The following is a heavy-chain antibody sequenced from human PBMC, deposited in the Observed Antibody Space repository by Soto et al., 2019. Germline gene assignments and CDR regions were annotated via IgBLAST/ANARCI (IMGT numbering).Heavy chain of an antibody. V-gene: IGHV3-74*01. CDR2: IDHDGPT. CDR1: GFTFSNYW. CDR3: VRDSHGDY. J-gene: IGHJ4*02. Sequence: EVQLVESGGGLVQPGGSLRLSCAGSGFTFSNYWMHWVHQAPGKGLEWVSRIDHDGPTDYADSVRGRFTISRDNAENTLYLQMNSLRPEDTAVYYCVRDSHGDYWGQGTLVTASS.